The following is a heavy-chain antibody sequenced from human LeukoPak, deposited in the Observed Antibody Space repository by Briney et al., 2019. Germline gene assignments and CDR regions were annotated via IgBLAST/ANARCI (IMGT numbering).Heavy chain of an antibody. CDR3: ARGCSSCTTYYFDY. CDR2: IYYSGST. V-gene: IGHV4-31*02. D-gene: IGHD6-13*01. Sequence: SETLSLTCTVSGXSISSGGDYWSWIRQHPGKGLELIGYIYYSGSTYYNPSLKSRVTISVDTSKNQFSLKLSSVTAADTAVYYCARGCSSCTTYYFDYWGQGTLVTVSS. J-gene: IGHJ4*02. CDR1: GXSISSGGDY.